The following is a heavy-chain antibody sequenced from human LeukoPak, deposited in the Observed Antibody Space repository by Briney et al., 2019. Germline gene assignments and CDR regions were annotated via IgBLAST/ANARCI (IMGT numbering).Heavy chain of an antibody. D-gene: IGHD3-22*01. CDR3: ARQLSNYYDSSGYTQHDAFDI. V-gene: IGHV3-23*01. CDR1: GFTFSSYA. Sequence: GGSLRLSCAASGFTFSSYAMSWVRQAPGKGLEWVSAISGSGGSTYYADSVKGRFTISRDNSKNTLYLQMNSLRAEDTAVYYCARQLSNYYDSSGYTQHDAFDIWGQGTMVTVSS. J-gene: IGHJ3*02. CDR2: ISGSGGST.